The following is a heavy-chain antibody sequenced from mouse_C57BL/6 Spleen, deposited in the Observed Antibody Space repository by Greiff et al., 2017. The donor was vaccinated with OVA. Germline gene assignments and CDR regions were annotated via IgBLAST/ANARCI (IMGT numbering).Heavy chain of an antibody. CDR2: IWSGGST. J-gene: IGHJ4*01. V-gene: IGHV2-2*01. Sequence: QVQLQQSGPGLVQPSQRLSITCTVSGFSFTSYGVHWVRQSPGKGLEWLGVIWSGGSTDYNAAFISRLSISKDNSKSQVFFKMNSLQADDTAIYYCARNPLSTVVAHMDYWGQGTSVTVSS. CDR1: GFSFTSYG. D-gene: IGHD1-1*01. CDR3: ARNPLSTVVAHMDY.